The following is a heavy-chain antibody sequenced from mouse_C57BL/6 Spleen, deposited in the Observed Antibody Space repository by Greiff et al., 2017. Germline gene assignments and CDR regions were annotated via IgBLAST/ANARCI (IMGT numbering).Heavy chain of an antibody. J-gene: IGHJ3*01. Sequence: VQLQQSGAELVRPGTSVKVSCKASGYAFTNYLIEWVKQRPGQGLEWIGVINPGSGGTNYNEKFKGKATLTADKSSSTAYMPLSSLTSADSAVYVCARSLLYGSDSSGFAYWGQGTLVTVSA. CDR3: ARSLLYGSDSSGFAY. V-gene: IGHV1-54*01. D-gene: IGHD2-1*01. CDR1: GYAFTNYL. CDR2: INPGSGGT.